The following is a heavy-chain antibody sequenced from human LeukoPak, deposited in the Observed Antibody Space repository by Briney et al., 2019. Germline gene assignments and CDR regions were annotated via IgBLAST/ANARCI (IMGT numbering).Heavy chain of an antibody. Sequence: GRSLRLSCAGSGFTFSSYGMHWVRQAPGKGLEWVAVISYDGRNKHYPDSVKGRFTISRDISTDTLWLQMDSLRTEDTAVYYCAKGPLRGTAAAIDYWGQGTLVTVSS. D-gene: IGHD2-2*01. CDR3: AKGPLRGTAAAIDY. V-gene: IGHV3-30*18. CDR2: ISYDGRNK. J-gene: IGHJ4*02. CDR1: GFTFSSYG.